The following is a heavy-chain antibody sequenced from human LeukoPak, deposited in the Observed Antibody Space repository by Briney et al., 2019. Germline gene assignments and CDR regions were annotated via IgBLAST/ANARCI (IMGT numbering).Heavy chain of an antibody. V-gene: IGHV3-11*01. CDR1: GFTFSDYY. D-gene: IGHD6-19*01. CDR2: ISSSGSTI. Sequence: GGSLRLSCAASGFTFSDYYMSWIRQAPGKGLEWVSYISSSGSTIYYADSVRGRFTISRDNAKNSLYLQMNSLRAEDTAVYYCAKDLPPIAVAGFFDYWGQGTLVTVSS. J-gene: IGHJ4*02. CDR3: AKDLPPIAVAGFFDY.